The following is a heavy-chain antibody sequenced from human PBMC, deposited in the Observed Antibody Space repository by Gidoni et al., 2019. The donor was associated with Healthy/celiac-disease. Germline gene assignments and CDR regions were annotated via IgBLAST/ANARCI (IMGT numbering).Heavy chain of an antibody. D-gene: IGHD2-21*02. Sequence: QVQLVQSGAEVKKPGSSVKVSCKASGGTFSSYAISWVRQAPGQGLEWMGGIIPIFGTANYAQKFQGRVTITADESTSTAYMELSSLRSEDTAVYYCARAAYCGGDCYPPSYYYYYGMDVWGQGTTVTVSS. CDR1: GGTFSSYA. CDR2: IIPIFGTA. CDR3: ARAAYCGGDCYPPSYYYYYGMDV. J-gene: IGHJ6*02. V-gene: IGHV1-69*01.